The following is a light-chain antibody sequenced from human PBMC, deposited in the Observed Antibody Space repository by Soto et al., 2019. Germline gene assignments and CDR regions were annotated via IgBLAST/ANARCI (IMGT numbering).Light chain of an antibody. Sequence: DIWMTQSPSTLTVSPGETTTISYAASQSVRISLAWYQQRPGQAPRPLIYRASTRATDIPATFTGSGSGTEFTLTISSLPSEDLVVYHCQQYNKWPQTCGQGTKVDIK. J-gene: IGKJ1*01. CDR3: QQYNKWPQT. V-gene: IGKV3-15*01. CDR2: RAS. CDR1: QSVRIS.